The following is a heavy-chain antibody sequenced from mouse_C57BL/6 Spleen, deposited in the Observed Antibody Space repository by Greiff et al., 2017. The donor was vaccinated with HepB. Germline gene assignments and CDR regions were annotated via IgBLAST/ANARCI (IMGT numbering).Heavy chain of an antibody. D-gene: IGHD4-1*01. CDR1: GYTFTSYT. CDR2: INPSSGYT. Sequence: VKLVESGAELARPGASVKMSCKASGYTFTSYTMHWVKQRPGQGLEWIGYINPSSGYTKYNQKFKDKATLTADKSSSTAYMQLSSLTSEDSAVYYCARGNWDYFDYWGQGTTLTVSS. V-gene: IGHV1-4*01. CDR3: ARGNWDYFDY. J-gene: IGHJ2*01.